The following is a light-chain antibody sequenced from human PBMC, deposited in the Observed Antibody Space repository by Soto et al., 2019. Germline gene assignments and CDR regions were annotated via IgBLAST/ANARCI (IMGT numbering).Light chain of an antibody. V-gene: IGKV3-20*01. Sequence: EIVLTQSPGTLSLSPGERATLSCRASQSVSSSYLAWYQQKPGQAPRLLIYGASSRSTGVPDRLCGSGCGTDFTLTISRLEPEDVAVYYCQQYGSSPPYTFGQGTKLEIK. CDR1: QSVSSSY. CDR2: GAS. CDR3: QQYGSSPPYT. J-gene: IGKJ2*01.